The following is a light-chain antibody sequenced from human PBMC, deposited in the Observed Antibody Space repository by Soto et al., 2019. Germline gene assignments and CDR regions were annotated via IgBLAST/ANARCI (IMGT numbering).Light chain of an antibody. CDR1: QSVSSSY. CDR2: GAS. Sequence: EIVLTQSPDTLSLSPGERATLSCSASQSVSSSYLAWYQQKPGQAPRLLIYGASSRATGIPDRFSGSGSGTDFTLTISRLEPEDFAVCYCQQYGSSPLTFGGGTKVDIK. J-gene: IGKJ4*01. CDR3: QQYGSSPLT. V-gene: IGKV3-20*01.